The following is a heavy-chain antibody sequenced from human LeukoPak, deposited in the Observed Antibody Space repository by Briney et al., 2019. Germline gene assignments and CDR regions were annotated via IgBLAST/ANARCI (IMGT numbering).Heavy chain of an antibody. J-gene: IGHJ4*02. CDR1: GGSISSSSYY. V-gene: IGHV4-39*01. CDR3: ARAQTYYYDSSGYYYSPCFDY. CDR2: IYYSGST. Sequence: PSETLSLTCTVSGGSISSSSYYWGWIRQPPGKGLEWIGSIYYSGSTYYNPSLKSRVTISVDTSKNQFSLKLSSVTAADTAVYYCARAQTYYYDSSGYYYSPCFDYWGQGTLVTVSS. D-gene: IGHD3-22*01.